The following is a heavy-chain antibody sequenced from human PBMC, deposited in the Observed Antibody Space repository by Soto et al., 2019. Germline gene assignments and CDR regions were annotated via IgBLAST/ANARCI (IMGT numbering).Heavy chain of an antibody. CDR1: GFTFSSYG. V-gene: IGHV3-33*01. D-gene: IGHD1-26*01. J-gene: IGHJ4*02. Sequence: GGSLRLSCAASGFTFSSYGMHWVRQAPGKGLEWVAVIWYDGSNKYYADSVKGRFTISRDNSKNTLYLQMNSLRAEDTAEYDVSRDGTFFDYWGQGTLVTVSS. CDR3: SRDGTFFDY. CDR2: IWYDGSNK.